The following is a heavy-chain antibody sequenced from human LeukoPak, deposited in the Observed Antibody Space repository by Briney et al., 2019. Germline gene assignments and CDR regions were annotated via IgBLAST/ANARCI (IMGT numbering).Heavy chain of an antibody. V-gene: IGHV3-30*18. Sequence: GGSLRLSCAASGFTFSSYGMHWVRQAPGKGLEWVAVISYDGSNKYYADSVKGRFTISRDNSKNTLYLQMNSLRAEDTAVYYCAKYGNSGYDYYYYGMDVWGKGTTVTVSS. D-gene: IGHD5-12*01. CDR1: GFTFSSYG. CDR3: AKYGNSGYDYYYYGMDV. J-gene: IGHJ6*04. CDR2: ISYDGSNK.